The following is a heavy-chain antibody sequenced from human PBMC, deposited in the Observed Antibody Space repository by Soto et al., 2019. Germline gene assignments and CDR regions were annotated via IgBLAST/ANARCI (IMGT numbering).Heavy chain of an antibody. J-gene: IGHJ5*02. CDR1: GDSIRNGFYY. CDR3: AKNETTRPWFNP. V-gene: IGHV4-31*03. Sequence: QVQLQESGPGLVKPSQTLSLICTVSGDSIRNGFYYWSWIRQHPGKGLEWIGNIYYVGSTSYNTSLKSRVTISIDRSKNQFSLTLNSVTAADTAVYYCAKNETTRPWFNPWGQGTLVIVSS. D-gene: IGHD1-1*01. CDR2: IYYVGST.